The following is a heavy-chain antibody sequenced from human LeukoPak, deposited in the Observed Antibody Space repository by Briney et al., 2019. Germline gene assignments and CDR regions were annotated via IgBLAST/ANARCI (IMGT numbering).Heavy chain of an antibody. CDR3: ARESIVVVPTTMDDASDI. Sequence: GGSLRLSCAASGFTFSSYAMSWVRQAPGKGLEWVANIKQDGSEQFYLDSVKGRFTISRDNAKNALYLQMHSLRVEDTAVYYCARESIVVVPTTMDDASDIWGQGTMVTVSS. CDR2: IKQDGSEQ. D-gene: IGHD2-2*01. CDR1: GFTFSSYA. V-gene: IGHV3-7*01. J-gene: IGHJ3*02.